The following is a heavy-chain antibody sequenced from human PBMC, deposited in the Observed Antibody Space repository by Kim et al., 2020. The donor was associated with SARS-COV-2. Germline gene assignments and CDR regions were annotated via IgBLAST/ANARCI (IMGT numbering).Heavy chain of an antibody. CDR3: ARDEGDTASGY. CDR1: GFTFSSYA. D-gene: IGHD5-18*01. V-gene: IGHV3-30*04. J-gene: IGHJ4*02. CDR2: ISYDGSNK. Sequence: GGSLRLSCAASGFTFSSYAMHWVRQAPGKGLEWVAVISYDGSNKYYADSVKGRFTISRDNSKNTLYLQMNSLRAEDAAVYYCARDEGDTASGYWGQGTLVTVSS.